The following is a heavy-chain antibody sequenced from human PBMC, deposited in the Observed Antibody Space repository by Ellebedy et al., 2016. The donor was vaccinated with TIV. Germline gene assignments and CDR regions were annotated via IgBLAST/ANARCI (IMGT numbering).Heavy chain of an antibody. J-gene: IGHJ4*02. CDR1: GGSISSYY. D-gene: IGHD3-22*01. Sequence: GSLRLXXAVSGGSISSYYWSWIRQPPGKGLEWIGYIYYSGSTNYNPSLKSRVTISVDTSKNQFSLKLSSVTAADTAVYYCARHHLVDYYDSSGYVDYWGQGTLVTVSS. CDR3: ARHHLVDYYDSSGYVDY. V-gene: IGHV4-59*08. CDR2: IYYSGST.